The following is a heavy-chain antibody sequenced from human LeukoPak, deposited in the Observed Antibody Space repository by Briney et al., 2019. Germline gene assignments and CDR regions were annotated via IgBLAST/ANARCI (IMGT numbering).Heavy chain of an antibody. J-gene: IGHJ4*02. CDR1: GGSLRGYN. D-gene: IGHD5-18*01. CDR2: ISHSGTT. Sequence: SETLSLTXAVYGGSLRGYNWNWIRQPPGKGLEWIAEISHSGTTHYNPSLKSRVTISVDTSKNQFSLKLTPVTAADTAVYYCVRYGDYWGQGTLVTVSS. CDR3: VRYGDY. V-gene: IGHV4-34*01.